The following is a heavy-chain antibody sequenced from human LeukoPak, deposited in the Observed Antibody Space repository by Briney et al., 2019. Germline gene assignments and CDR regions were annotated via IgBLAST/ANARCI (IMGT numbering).Heavy chain of an antibody. V-gene: IGHV3-7*01. CDR1: GFTCSRYY. J-gene: IGHJ4*01. CDR2: IKEDGSET. D-gene: IGHD1-26*01. CDR3: TRDENSAVPTFRFVH. Sequence: GGSLRLSCAASGFTCSRYYMSWVRQTPGRGLEWLANIKEDGSETYYVDSVKGRFTISRDNAKNSLYLQMSSLRAEDTAVYYCTRDENSAVPTFRFVHCGHGTLVTVSS.